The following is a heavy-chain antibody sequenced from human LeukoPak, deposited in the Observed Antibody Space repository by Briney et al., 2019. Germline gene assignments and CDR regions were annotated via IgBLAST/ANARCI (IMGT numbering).Heavy chain of an antibody. J-gene: IGHJ5*02. D-gene: IGHD2-15*01. CDR3: ARVQCSGGSCPVDWFDP. CDR1: GFTLSDYY. Sequence: GGSLRLSCAASGFTLSDYYMSWIRQAPGKGLEWVSYISSSSSYTNYADSVKGRFTISRDNAKNSLYLQMNSLRAEDTAVYYCARVQCSGGSCPVDWFDPWGQGTLVTVSS. CDR2: ISSSSSYT. V-gene: IGHV3-11*06.